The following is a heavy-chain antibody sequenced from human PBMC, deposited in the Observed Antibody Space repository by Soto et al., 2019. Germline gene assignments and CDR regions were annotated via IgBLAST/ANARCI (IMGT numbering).Heavy chain of an antibody. CDR1: GGSISSGGYY. CDR2: IYYSGST. CDR3: ARVGSGYYDTSEVWFDP. V-gene: IGHV4-31*03. D-gene: IGHD3-22*01. Sequence: QVQLQESGPGLVKPSQTLSLTCTVSGGSISSGGYYWSWIRQHPGKGLEWIGYIYYSGSTYYNPSLKSRVTISVDTSKNQFSLKLSSVTAADTAVYYCARVGSGYYDTSEVWFDPWGQGTLVTVSS. J-gene: IGHJ5*02.